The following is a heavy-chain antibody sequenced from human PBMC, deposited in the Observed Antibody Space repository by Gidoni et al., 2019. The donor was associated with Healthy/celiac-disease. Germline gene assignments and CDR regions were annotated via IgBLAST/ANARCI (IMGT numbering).Heavy chain of an antibody. CDR2: IYYSGST. CDR1: GGSISSGGYY. J-gene: IGHJ4*02. Sequence: QVQLQESGPGLVKPSQTLSLTCPVSGGSISSGGYYWSWIRQHPGKGLEWIGYIYYSGSTYYNPSLKSRVTISVDTSKNQFSLKLSSVTAADTAVYYCARYRYDFWSGYSHGIDYWGQGTLVTVSS. V-gene: IGHV4-31*03. D-gene: IGHD3-3*01. CDR3: ARYRYDFWSGYSHGIDY.